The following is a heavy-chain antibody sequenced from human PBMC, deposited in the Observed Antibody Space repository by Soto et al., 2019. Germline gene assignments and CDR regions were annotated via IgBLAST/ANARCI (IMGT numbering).Heavy chain of an antibody. V-gene: IGHV3-53*01. D-gene: IGHD6-6*01. CDR3: ARWSYSSSSYFQY. CDR2: IYSGGST. CDR1: GFTVSSNY. J-gene: IGHJ1*01. Sequence: GGSLRLSCAASGFTVSSNYMSWVRQAPGKGLEWVSVIYSGGSTYYADSVKGRFTISRDNSKNTLYLQMNSLRAEDTAVYYCARWSYSSSSYFQYWGQGTLVTVSS.